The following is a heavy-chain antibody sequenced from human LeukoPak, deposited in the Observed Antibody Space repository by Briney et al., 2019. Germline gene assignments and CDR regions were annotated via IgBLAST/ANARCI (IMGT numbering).Heavy chain of an antibody. D-gene: IGHD6-13*01. J-gene: IGHJ4*02. Sequence: GGSLRLSCAASGFTFSDYTMHWVRQAPGKVLEWVAVISYDGSQKYYADSVTGRFTISRDNSKNTAFLQMNSLRGEDTAVFFCARANSSSWHYFDDWGQGTLVTVSS. V-gene: IGHV3-30*04. CDR1: GFTFSDYT. CDR2: ISYDGSQK. CDR3: ARANSSSWHYFDD.